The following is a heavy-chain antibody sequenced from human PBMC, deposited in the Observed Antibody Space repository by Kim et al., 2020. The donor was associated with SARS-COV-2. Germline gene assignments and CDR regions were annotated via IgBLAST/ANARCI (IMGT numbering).Heavy chain of an antibody. J-gene: IGHJ4*02. Sequence: STSCAQKFQGRVTMTRDTSTSTVYMELSSLRSEDTAVYYCARDPKYSWDYWGQGTLVTVSS. V-gene: IGHV1-46*01. CDR3: ARDPKYSWDY. D-gene: IGHD5-12*01. CDR2: ST.